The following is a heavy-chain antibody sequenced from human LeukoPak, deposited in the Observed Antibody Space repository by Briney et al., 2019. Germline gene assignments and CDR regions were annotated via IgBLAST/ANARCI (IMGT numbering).Heavy chain of an antibody. CDR1: GGSFSGYY. CDR3: ARHMRKLRFFDWLTISGLDY. V-gene: IGHV4-34*01. CDR2: INYSGST. D-gene: IGHD3-9*01. J-gene: IGHJ4*02. Sequence: PSETLSLTCTVYGGSFSGYYWSWIRQPPGKGLEWIGEINYSGSTNYNTPLKSRVTISVDTSKNQFLLKLSSVTAADTAVYYCARHMRKLRFFDWLTISGLDYWGQGTLVTVS.